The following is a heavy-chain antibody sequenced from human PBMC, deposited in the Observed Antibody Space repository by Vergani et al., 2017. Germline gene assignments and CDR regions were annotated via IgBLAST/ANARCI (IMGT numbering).Heavy chain of an antibody. CDR3: ARLSIAAAADEAWFDP. V-gene: IGHV4-59*01. CDR1: GGSISSYY. J-gene: IGHJ5*02. CDR2: IYYSGST. Sequence: QVQLQESGPGLVKPSETLSLTCTVSGGSISSYYWSWIRQPPGKGLEWIGYIYYSGSTNYNPSLKSRVTISVDTSKNQFSLKLSSVTAADTAVYSCARLSIAAAADEAWFDPWGQGTLVTVSS. D-gene: IGHD6-13*01.